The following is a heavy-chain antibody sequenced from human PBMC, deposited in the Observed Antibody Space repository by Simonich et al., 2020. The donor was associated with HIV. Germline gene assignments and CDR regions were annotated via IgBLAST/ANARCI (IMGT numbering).Heavy chain of an antibody. CDR1: GFTFNRFW. Sequence: EVQLVESGGGLVQPGGSLRLSCAASGFTFNRFWMSWVRQAPGKGREGGANIKEDGSEKHYVESVKGRFTISRDNTKNSLYLQMDSLRAEDMGVYYCARVIGARDTNDNWGQGTLVTVSS. J-gene: IGHJ4*02. D-gene: IGHD5-18*01. CDR2: IKEDGSEK. V-gene: IGHV3-7*01. CDR3: ARVIGARDTNDN.